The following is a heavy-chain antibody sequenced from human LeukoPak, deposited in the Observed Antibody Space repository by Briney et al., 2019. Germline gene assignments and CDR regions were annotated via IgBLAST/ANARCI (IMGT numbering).Heavy chain of an antibody. J-gene: IGHJ6*03. Sequence: NSGGSLRLSCAASGFTFSSYSMNWVRQAPGKGLEWVSSISSSSSYIYYADSVKGRFTISRDNAKNSLYLQMNSLRAEDTAVYYCAREGLDIVVVPAARYYMDVWGKGTTVTVSS. V-gene: IGHV3-21*01. CDR2: ISSSSSYI. CDR3: AREGLDIVVVPAARYYMDV. D-gene: IGHD2-2*03. CDR1: GFTFSSYS.